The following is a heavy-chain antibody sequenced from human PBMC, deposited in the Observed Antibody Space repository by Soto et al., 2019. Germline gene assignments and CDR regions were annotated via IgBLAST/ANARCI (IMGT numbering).Heavy chain of an antibody. CDR3: AREGQAPHYYYGRVV. Sequence: QVQLVQSGAEVKKPGASVTVSCKASGYTFTNYGFSWVRQAPGQGLEWMGWISGYNGNTKYAEKFQNIVTKTTDTATNTARMELRSLRPDVTAMYYCAREGQAPHYYYGRVVWGSGPAVTVSS. J-gene: IGHJ6*04. CDR1: GYTFTNYG. CDR2: ISGYNGNT. V-gene: IGHV1-18*01.